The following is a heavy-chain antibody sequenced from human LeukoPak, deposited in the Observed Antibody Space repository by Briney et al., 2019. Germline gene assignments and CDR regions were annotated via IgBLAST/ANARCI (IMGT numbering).Heavy chain of an antibody. CDR2: ISTYNGNI. J-gene: IGHJ4*02. V-gene: IGHV1-18*01. D-gene: IGHD2-21*01. CDR1: GYTFSSYG. Sequence: ASVKVSCEASGYTFSSYGISWVRQAPGQGLEWMGWISTYNGNINYAQKVQGRVTMTTDTSTSTAYMELRSLRSDDTAVYYCARIAYCGGDCYTTYFDYWGQGTLVTVSS. CDR3: ARIAYCGGDCYTTYFDY.